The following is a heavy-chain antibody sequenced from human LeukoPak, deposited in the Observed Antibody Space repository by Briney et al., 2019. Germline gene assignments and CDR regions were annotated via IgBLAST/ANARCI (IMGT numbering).Heavy chain of an antibody. D-gene: IGHD5-18*01. CDR3: ARDLGRDTAMAQFDY. CDR2: ISAYNGNT. J-gene: IGHJ4*02. Sequence: GASVKVSCKASGYTFTSYGISWVRQAPGQGLEWMGWISAYNGNTNYAQKLQGRVTMTTDTSTSTAYMELRSLRSDDTAVYYCARDLGRDTAMAQFDYWGQGTLVTVSS. V-gene: IGHV1-18*01. CDR1: GYTFTSYG.